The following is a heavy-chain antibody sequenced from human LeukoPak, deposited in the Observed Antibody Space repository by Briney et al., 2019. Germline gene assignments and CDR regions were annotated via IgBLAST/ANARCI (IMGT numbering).Heavy chain of an antibody. V-gene: IGHV1-8*01. Sequence: GASVKVSCKASEYTFTSYDINWVRQATGQGLEWMGWMNPNSGNTGYAQKFQGRVTMTRNTSISTAYMELSSLRSEDTAVYYCARTVLGSSWYGERPVQIGPEDYWGQGTLVTVSS. CDR3: ARTVLGSSWYGERPVQIGPEDY. CDR1: EYTFTSYD. J-gene: IGHJ4*02. D-gene: IGHD6-13*01. CDR2: MNPNSGNT.